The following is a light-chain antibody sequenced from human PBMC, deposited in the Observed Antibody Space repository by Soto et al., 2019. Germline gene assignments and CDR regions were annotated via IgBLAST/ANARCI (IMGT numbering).Light chain of an antibody. CDR1: QDISNY. Sequence: DIQMTQSPSSLSASVGDRVTITCQASQDISNYLNWYQQKPGKAPKLLIYDASNLETGVPSRFSGSGSGTDFTFTISSMQPEDIATYYRQQYDNPLPLGGGTKVEIK. CDR3: QQYDNPLP. V-gene: IGKV1-33*01. J-gene: IGKJ4*01. CDR2: DAS.